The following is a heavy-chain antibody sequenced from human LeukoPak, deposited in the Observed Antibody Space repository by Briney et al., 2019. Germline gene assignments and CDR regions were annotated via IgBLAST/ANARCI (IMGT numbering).Heavy chain of an antibody. D-gene: IGHD3-10*01. J-gene: IGHJ4*02. CDR1: GDSISTYY. V-gene: IGHV4-59*01. CDR2: IYYRVTS. Sequence: SETLSLTCTVSGDSISTYYWSWIRQPPGKGLEWIGYIYYRVTSVYNPSLKSRVTMSVDMSKRQISLKLSSVSAADTAVYYGARAVGGDGSGTLWGPGTLVTVSS. CDR3: ARAVGGDGSGTL.